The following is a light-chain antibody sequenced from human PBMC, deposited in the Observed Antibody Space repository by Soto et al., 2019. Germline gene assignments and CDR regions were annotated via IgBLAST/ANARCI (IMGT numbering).Light chain of an antibody. Sequence: DSLIPEYTSSLSASVGDRVTITCQASQDINKNLIWYQQKPGKAPKLLIYDASDLETGVPSRFSGSGSGTGFTFTISSLQPEDFATYYFQLYASLPLTFGQGTRLEIK. CDR1: QDINKN. CDR2: DAS. J-gene: IGKJ5*01. V-gene: IGKV1-33*01. CDR3: QLYASLPLT.